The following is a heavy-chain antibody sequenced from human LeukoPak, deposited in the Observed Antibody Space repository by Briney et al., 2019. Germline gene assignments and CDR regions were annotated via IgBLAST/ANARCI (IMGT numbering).Heavy chain of an antibody. V-gene: IGHV4-39*01. D-gene: IGHD6-19*01. CDR1: GGSISSSSYY. J-gene: IGHJ3*02. CDR3: ARPLPIAVAANGAFDI. CDR2: IYYSGST. Sequence: PSETLSLTCTVSGGSISSSSYYWGWIRQPPGKGLEWIGSIYYSGSTYYNPSLKSRVTISVDTSKNQFSLKLSSVTAAETAVYYCARPLPIAVAANGAFDIWGQGTMVTVSS.